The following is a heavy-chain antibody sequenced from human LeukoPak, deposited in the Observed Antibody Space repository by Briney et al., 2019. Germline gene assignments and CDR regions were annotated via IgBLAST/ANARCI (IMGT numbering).Heavy chain of an antibody. J-gene: IGHJ4*02. CDR1: GFSFSDHY. V-gene: IGHV3-72*01. Sequence: PGGSLRLPCVASGFSFSDHYIDWVRQAAGKGLEFIGRVRNKAKSYTTDYAASVKGRFTISRDDSQNSVYLQMNSLKTEDTAVYYCADLGTPYWGQGTPVTVSS. CDR3: ADLGTPY. CDR2: VRNKAKSYTT.